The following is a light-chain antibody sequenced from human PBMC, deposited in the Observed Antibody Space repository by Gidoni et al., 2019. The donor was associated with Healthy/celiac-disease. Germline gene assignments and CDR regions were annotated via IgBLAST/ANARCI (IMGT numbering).Light chain of an antibody. CDR2: QDS. Sequence: SYELTQPPSVSVSPGQTARITCSGDKLADKYACWYQQKPGQSPVLVIYQDSKRPSGIPERFSGSNSGNTATLTIRGTQAMDEADYYCQAWDSSTVLFGGGTKLTVL. CDR1: KLADKY. J-gene: IGLJ2*01. V-gene: IGLV3-1*01. CDR3: QAWDSSTVL.